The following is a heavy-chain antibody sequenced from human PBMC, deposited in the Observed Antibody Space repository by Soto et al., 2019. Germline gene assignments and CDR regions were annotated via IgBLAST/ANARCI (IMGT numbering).Heavy chain of an antibody. V-gene: IGHV3-30-3*01. Sequence: GGSLRLSCAASGFTFSSYAMHWVRQAPGKGLEWVAVISYDGSNKYYADSVKGRFTISRDNSKNTLYLQMNSLRSEDTAVYYCARVRGNNYYYYGMDVWGQGTTVTVSS. CDR3: ARVRGNNYYYYGMDV. CDR1: GFTFSSYA. D-gene: IGHD3-16*01. CDR2: ISYDGSNK. J-gene: IGHJ6*02.